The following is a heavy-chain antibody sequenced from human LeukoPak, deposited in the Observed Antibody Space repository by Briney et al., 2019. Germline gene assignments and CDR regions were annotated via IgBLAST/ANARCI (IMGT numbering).Heavy chain of an antibody. V-gene: IGHV3-7*01. Sequence: GGSLRLSCVPSGFTFISYRMSGVRPAPGKGVTGVAKIKQDGSEKDYADSVKGRFTIPRENAKNSLYLQMNCVRAEDTAVYYCARDRIAVGGTRFDYWGQGSLVTVSS. CDR3: ARDRIAVGGTRFDY. CDR2: IKQDGSEK. D-gene: IGHD6-19*01. CDR1: GFTFISYR. J-gene: IGHJ4*02.